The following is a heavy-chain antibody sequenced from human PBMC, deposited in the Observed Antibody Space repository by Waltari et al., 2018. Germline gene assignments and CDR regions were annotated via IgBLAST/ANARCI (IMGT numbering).Heavy chain of an antibody. CDR3: ASSGWLGAFDI. D-gene: IGHD6-19*01. CDR1: VYPLPELS. J-gene: IGHJ3*02. Sequence: QVQLVQSGAEVKKPGASVKVSCMVSVYPLPELSMHWVRQAPGKGLEWMGGFDPEDGETIYAQKFQGRVTMTEDTSTDTAYMGLSSLRSEDTAVYYCASSGWLGAFDIWGQGTMVTVSS. CDR2: FDPEDGET. V-gene: IGHV1-24*01.